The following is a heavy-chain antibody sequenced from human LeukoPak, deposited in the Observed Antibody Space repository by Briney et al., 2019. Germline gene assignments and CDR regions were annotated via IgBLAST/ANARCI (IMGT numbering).Heavy chain of an antibody. J-gene: IGHJ4*02. CDR1: GDSINRSGTF. CDR3: ARRPGARPMDY. D-gene: IGHD3-10*01. Sequence: SETLSLTCTVSGDSINRSGTFWGWIRQPPGKGLEWIGSFYYDGSTYYNPSLKGRVTISVDTSKNQFSLNLSSVTAADTAVYYCARRPGARPMDYWGQGTLVTVSS. V-gene: IGHV4-39*01. CDR2: FYYDGST.